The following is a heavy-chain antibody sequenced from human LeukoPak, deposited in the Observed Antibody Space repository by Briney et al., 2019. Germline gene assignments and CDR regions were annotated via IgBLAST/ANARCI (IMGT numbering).Heavy chain of an antibody. J-gene: IGHJ4*02. CDR2: IYSGGYT. CDR3: ARQRYYYDSSGPYFDY. V-gene: IGHV3-53*01. CDR1: GFTISSNY. Sequence: GGSLRLSCAASGFTISSNYMSWVRQGPGKGLEWVSLIYSGGYTYYADSVKGRFTISRDNSKNTLYLQMNSLRGEDTAVYYCARQRYYYDSSGPYFDYWGQGALVTVSS. D-gene: IGHD3-22*01.